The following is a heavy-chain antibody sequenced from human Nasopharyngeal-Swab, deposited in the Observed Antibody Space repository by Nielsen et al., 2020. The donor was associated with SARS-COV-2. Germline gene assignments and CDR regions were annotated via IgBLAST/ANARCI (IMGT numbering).Heavy chain of an antibody. CDR1: GFTFGDYA. CDR2: IRSNAYGGTT. D-gene: IGHD3-10*01. J-gene: IGHJ6*02. Sequence: GGSLRLSCTASGFTFGDYAMSWVRQAPGKGLEWVGFIRSNAYGGTTEYAASVKGRFTISRDDSKSIAYLQMNSLKTEDTAVYYCTRDIRVRGVPSDYYYGMDVWGQGTTVTVSS. V-gene: IGHV3-49*04. CDR3: TRDIRVRGVPSDYYYGMDV.